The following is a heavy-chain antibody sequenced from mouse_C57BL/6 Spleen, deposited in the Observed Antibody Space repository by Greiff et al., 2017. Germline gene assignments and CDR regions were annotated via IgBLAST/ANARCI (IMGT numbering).Heavy chain of an antibody. J-gene: IGHJ4*01. Sequence: QVQLQQPGAELVRPGSSVKLSCKASGYTFTSYWMDWVQQRPGQGLEWIGNIYPSDSETHYNHKFKDKATLTVDKSSSTAYMQLSSLTSEDSAVDYCAREREYSPYAMDYWGQGTSVTVSS. D-gene: IGHD2-12*01. CDR3: AREREYSPYAMDY. CDR1: GYTFTSYW. V-gene: IGHV1-61*01. CDR2: IYPSDSET.